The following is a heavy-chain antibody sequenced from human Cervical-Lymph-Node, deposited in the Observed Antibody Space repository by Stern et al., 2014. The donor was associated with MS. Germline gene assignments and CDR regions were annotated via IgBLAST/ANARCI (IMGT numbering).Heavy chain of an antibody. J-gene: IGHJ4*02. CDR2: ST. Sequence: STYRAGSVKGRFTISRDNSKNTLYLQMNSLRVEDTAVYYCARGRDILYYFDYWGQGTLVTVSS. V-gene: IGHV3-23*01. CDR3: ARGRDILYYFDY.